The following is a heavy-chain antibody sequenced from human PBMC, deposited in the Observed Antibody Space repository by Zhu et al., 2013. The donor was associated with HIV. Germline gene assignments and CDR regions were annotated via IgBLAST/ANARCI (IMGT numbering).Heavy chain of an antibody. CDR1: GYTFTGYY. CDR2: IDPTGDSP. V-gene: IGHV1-46*01. CDR3: AREKVSTAFFDS. Sequence: QVQLVQSGAQVKKPGASVKVSCKASGYTFTGYYIHWVRQAPGHGLEWMGTIDPTGDSPTYAENFQGRLTMTRDTSTSTVYMDLTRLTSEDTAVYYCAREKVSTAFFDSWGQGTLVTVSS. J-gene: IGHJ4*02. D-gene: IGHD6-6*01.